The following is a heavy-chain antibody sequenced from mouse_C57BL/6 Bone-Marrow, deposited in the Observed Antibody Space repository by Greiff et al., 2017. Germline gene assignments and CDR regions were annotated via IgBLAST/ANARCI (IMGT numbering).Heavy chain of an antibody. CDR1: GFSLTSYG. CDR3: ARNTYGNYVEAMDY. Sequence: QVQLQQSGPGLVQPSQSLSITCTVSGFSLTSYGVHWVRQSPGKGLEWLGVIWSGGSTDYNAAFISRLSISKDNSKSQVFFKMNSLQADHTAIYYCARNTYGNYVEAMDYWGQGTSVTVSS. CDR2: IWSGGST. V-gene: IGHV2-2*01. J-gene: IGHJ4*01. D-gene: IGHD2-1*01.